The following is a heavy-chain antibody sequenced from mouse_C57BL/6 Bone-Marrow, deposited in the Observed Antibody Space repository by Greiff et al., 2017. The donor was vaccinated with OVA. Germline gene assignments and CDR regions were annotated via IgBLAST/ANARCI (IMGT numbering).Heavy chain of an antibody. CDR1: GYTFTSYW. D-gene: IGHD1-1*01. V-gene: IGHV1-64*01. CDR2: IHPNSGST. Sequence: HLHHPGAELVKPGASVKLSCKASGYTFTSYWMHWVKQRPGQGLEWIGLIHPNSGSTNYNEKFKSKATLTVDKSSSTAYMQLSSLTSEDSAVFYCSTYYYGSSYSMDYWGQGTSATVSS. CDR3: STYYYGSSYSMDY. J-gene: IGHJ4*01.